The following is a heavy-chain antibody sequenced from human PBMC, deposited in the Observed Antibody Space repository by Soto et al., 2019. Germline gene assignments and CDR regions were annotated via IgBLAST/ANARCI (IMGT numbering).Heavy chain of an antibody. D-gene: IGHD2-15*01. V-gene: IGHV3-33*01. J-gene: IGHJ4*02. Sequence: GGSLRLSCAASGFTFSSYGMHWVRQAPGKGREWVAVIWYDGSNKYYADSVKGRFTISRDNSKNTLYLQMNSLRAEDTAVYYCARDLGYCSGGSCYKGGDFDYWGQGTLVTVSS. CDR1: GFTFSSYG. CDR2: IWYDGSNK. CDR3: ARDLGYCSGGSCYKGGDFDY.